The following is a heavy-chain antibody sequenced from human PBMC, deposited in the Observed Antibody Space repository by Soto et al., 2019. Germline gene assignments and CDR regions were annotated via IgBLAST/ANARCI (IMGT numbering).Heavy chain of an antibody. CDR3: ARDHIDGWPFDY. D-gene: IGHD6-19*01. Sequence: GGSLRLSCAASGFTFRNHWMSWVRQAPGKGLEWVANIRQDGNENYYVDSVNGRFTTSRDNTKNLFYLQMNSLRAEDTAVYYFARDHIDGWPFDYWGRGILVS. CDR2: IRQDGNEN. V-gene: IGHV3-7*01. J-gene: IGHJ4*02. CDR1: GFTFRNHW.